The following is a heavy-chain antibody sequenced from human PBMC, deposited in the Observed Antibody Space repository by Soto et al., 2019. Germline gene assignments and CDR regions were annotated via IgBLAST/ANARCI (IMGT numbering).Heavy chain of an antibody. CDR1: GGSISSGGYY. D-gene: IGHD6-6*01. CDR2: IYSSGST. Sequence: LSLTCTASGGSISSGGYYWSWIRQHPGKGLEWIGYIYSSGSTYYQPSLESRVTISVDTSKNHFSLKLSSVTAADTAVYYCARGYSSSHFVYWGQGTLVTVSS. J-gene: IGHJ4*02. V-gene: IGHV4-31*03. CDR3: ARGYSSSHFVY.